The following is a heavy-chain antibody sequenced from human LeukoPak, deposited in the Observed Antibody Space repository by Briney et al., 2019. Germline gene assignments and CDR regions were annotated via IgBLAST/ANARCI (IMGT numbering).Heavy chain of an antibody. J-gene: IGHJ4*02. Sequence: PGGFLRLSCAASGFTFSSYAMSWVRQAPGKGLEWVSAISGSGGSTYYADSVKGRFTISRDNSKNTLYLQMNSLRAEDTAVYYCAKEDGYSSGWYVKGFDYWGQGTLVTVSS. CDR2: ISGSGGST. V-gene: IGHV3-23*01. CDR3: AKEDGYSSGWYVKGFDY. CDR1: GFTFSSYA. D-gene: IGHD6-19*01.